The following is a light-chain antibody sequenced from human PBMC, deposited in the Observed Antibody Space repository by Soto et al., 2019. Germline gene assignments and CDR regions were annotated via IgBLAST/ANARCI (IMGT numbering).Light chain of an antibody. CDR2: STN. J-gene: IGLJ3*02. Sequence: QTVVTQEPSISVSPGGTVTLTCGLSSGSVSTSYYPSWYQQTPGQAPRTLIYSTNTRFSGVPDRFSGSILGNKAALTITGAQADDEADYHCVLYMGSGIWVFGGGTKLTVL. V-gene: IGLV8-61*01. CDR3: VLYMGSGIWV. CDR1: SGSVSTSYY.